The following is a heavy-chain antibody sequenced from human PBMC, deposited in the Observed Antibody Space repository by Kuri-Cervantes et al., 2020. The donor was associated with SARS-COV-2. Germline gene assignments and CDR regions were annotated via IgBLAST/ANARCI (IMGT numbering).Heavy chain of an antibody. CDR1: GFNFSRTD. D-gene: IGHD5-18*01. J-gene: IGHJ4*02. CDR2: IWSDGSNK. CDR3: SRGGYRYDKPGVYFDY. V-gene: IGHV3-33*08. Sequence: GGSLRLSCAASGFNFSRTDMHWVRQAPGKGLEWVAVIWSDGSNKYYADSVKGRFTISRDNSKNTLYLQMNNLRPEDTAIYFCSRGGYRYDKPGVYFDYWGQGTLVTVSS.